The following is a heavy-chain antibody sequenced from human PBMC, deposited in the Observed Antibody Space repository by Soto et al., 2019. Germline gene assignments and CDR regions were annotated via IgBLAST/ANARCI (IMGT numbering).Heavy chain of an antibody. J-gene: IGHJ6*02. CDR2: ISSSSTTI. Sequence: EVQLVGSGGGLVQPGGSLRLSCEASGFTLSSYSMNWARQAPGQGLEWVSYISSSSTTIYYADSVKGRFTISRDNAKNSLYLQMNSLRDEDTAVYYCARDNPRSPGWDVWGQGTTVTVSS. V-gene: IGHV3-48*02. CDR1: GFTLSSYS. CDR3: ARDNPRSPGWDV.